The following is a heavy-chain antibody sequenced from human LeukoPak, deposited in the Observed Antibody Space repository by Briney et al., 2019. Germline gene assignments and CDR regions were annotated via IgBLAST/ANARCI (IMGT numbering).Heavy chain of an antibody. CDR2: ISSSSSTI. CDR1: GFTFSSYS. J-gene: IGHJ4*02. Sequence: GGSLRLSCAASGFTFSSYSMNWVRQAPGKGLEWVSYISSSSSTIYYADSVKGRFTISRDNAKNSLYLQMNSLRAEDTAVYYCARDLGRTYYYDSSGPDYFDYWGQGTLVTVSS. D-gene: IGHD3-22*01. V-gene: IGHV3-48*04. CDR3: ARDLGRTYYYDSSGPDYFDY.